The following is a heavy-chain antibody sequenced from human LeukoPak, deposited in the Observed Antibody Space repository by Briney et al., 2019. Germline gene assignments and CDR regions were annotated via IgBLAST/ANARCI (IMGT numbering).Heavy chain of an antibody. CDR1: GYTFTSYA. CDR3: ARDHCSSTSCYSDDAFDI. Sequence: ASVKVSCKASGYTFTSYAMNWVRQAPGQGLEWMGWINTNTGNPTYAQGFTGRFVFSLDTSVSTAYLQISSLKAEDTAVYYCARDHCSSTSCYSDDAFDIWGQGTMVTVSS. V-gene: IGHV7-4-1*02. J-gene: IGHJ3*02. D-gene: IGHD2-2*01. CDR2: INTNTGNP.